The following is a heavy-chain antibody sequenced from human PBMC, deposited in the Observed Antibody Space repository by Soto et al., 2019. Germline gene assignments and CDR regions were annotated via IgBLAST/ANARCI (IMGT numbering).Heavy chain of an antibody. D-gene: IGHD2-2*01. V-gene: IGHV1-24*01. J-gene: IGHJ6*02. CDR3: ATEERYCSSTSCPVYYYYGMDV. Sequence: GASVKVSCKVSGYTLTELSMHWVRQAPGKGLEWMGGFDPEDGETIYAQKFQGRVTMTEDTSTDTAYMELSSLRSEDTAVYYCATEERYCSSTSCPVYYYYGMDVWGQGTTVTVPS. CDR1: GYTLTELS. CDR2: FDPEDGET.